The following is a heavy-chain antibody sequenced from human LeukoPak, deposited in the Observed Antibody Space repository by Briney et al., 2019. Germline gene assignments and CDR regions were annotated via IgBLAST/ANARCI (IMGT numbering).Heavy chain of an antibody. CDR2: INSDESTT. CDR3: ARSDWFDP. V-gene: IGHV3-74*01. J-gene: IGHJ5*02. CDR1: GFTLSGHW. Sequence: GGSLRLSCVASGFTLSGHWMHWVRQAPAKGLVWVSRINSDESTTVYADSVKGRFTISRDNAKNTLYLQMNSLTAEDTAVYYCARSDWFDPWGQGTLVTVSS.